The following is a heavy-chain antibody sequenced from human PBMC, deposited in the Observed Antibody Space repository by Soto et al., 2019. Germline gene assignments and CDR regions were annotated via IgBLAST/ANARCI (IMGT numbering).Heavy chain of an antibody. CDR1: GFTFSSFG. Sequence: QVQLVESGGSVVQPGRSLRLSCAASGFTFSSFGMHWVRQAPGKGLEWVAVISSGGGLKYDADSVKGRFTISRDNSKNTLYLQMNSLRAEDTAIYYCAKETHSNGYGSYFDYWGQGVLVTVSS. D-gene: IGHD3-22*01. V-gene: IGHV3-30*18. J-gene: IGHJ4*02. CDR2: ISSGGGLK. CDR3: AKETHSNGYGSYFDY.